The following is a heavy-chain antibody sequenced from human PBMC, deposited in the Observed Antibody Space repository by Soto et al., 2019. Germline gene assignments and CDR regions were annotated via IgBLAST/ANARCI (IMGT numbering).Heavy chain of an antibody. Sequence: PGGSLRLSCAASGFTFSSYAMSWVRQAPGQGLEWVSSISGSGVSTYYADSVKGRLTISRDNSVNTLYLQVTSLRAEDTAVYYCAKRAVSDAGNYYYMDVWGKGTTVTVSS. V-gene: IGHV3-23*01. D-gene: IGHD3-16*01. CDR3: AKRAVSDAGNYYYMDV. J-gene: IGHJ6*03. CDR1: GFTFSSYA. CDR2: ISGSGVST.